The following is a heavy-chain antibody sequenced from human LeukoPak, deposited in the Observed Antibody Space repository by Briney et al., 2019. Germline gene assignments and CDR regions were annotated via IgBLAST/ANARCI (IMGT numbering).Heavy chain of an antibody. J-gene: IGHJ3*02. V-gene: IGHV5-51*01. CDR2: IYPGDSDT. D-gene: IGHD3-22*01. CDR1: GYSFTSYW. CDR3: ARLYDGSSGYYYVVAFDI. Sequence: GESLKISCKGSGYSFTSYWIGWVRQMPGKGLEWMGIIYPGDSDTRYSPSFQGQVTISADKSISTAYLQWSSLKASDTAMYYCARLYDGSSGYYYVVAFDIWGQGTMVTVSS.